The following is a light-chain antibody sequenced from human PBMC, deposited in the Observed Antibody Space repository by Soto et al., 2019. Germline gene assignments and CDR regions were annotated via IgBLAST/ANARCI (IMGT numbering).Light chain of an antibody. Sequence: QSVLTQPPSASGSPGQSVTISCTGTSSDVGGYDYVSWYQQQSGEAPKLIIYEVTNRPSGVPDRFSGSKSGNTASLTVSGLQAEDEAEYYCSSYAGINKVIFGAGTIVTVL. CDR3: SSYAGINKVI. CDR2: EVT. CDR1: SSDVGGYDY. V-gene: IGLV2-8*01. J-gene: IGLJ1*01.